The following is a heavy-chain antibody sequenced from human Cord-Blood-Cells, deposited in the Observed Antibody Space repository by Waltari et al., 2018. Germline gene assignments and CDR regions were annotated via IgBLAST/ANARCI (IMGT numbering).Heavy chain of an antibody. CDR1: GGTFSSYA. D-gene: IGHD3-22*01. CDR3: ASIRSYYYDSSGYSGPDY. J-gene: IGHJ4*02. V-gene: IGHV1-69*01. CDR2: IIPIFGTA. Sequence: QVQLVQSGAEVKKPGSSVKVSCKASGGTFSSYAISWVRPAPGQGLEWMGGIIPIFGTANYAQKFQGRVTITADESTSTAYMELSSLRSEDTAVYYCASIRSYYYDSSGYSGPDYWGQGTLVTVSS.